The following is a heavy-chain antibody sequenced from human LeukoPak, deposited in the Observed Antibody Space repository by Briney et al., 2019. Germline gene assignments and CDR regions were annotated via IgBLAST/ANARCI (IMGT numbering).Heavy chain of an antibody. CDR3: ARCRGSGPYNWFDP. Sequence: ASETLSLTCTVSGGSISSYYWSWIRQPPGKGLEWIGYIYYSGSTNYNPSLKSRVTISVDTSKNQFSLKLSSVTAADTAVYYCARCRGSGPYNWFDPWGQGTLVTVSS. CDR2: IYYSGST. V-gene: IGHV4-59*01. J-gene: IGHJ5*02. D-gene: IGHD3-10*01. CDR1: GGSISSYY.